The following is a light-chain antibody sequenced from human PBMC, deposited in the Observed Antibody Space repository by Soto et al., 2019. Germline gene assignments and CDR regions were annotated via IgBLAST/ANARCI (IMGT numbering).Light chain of an antibody. CDR3: QQYNTYPLA. V-gene: IGKV1-5*03. Sequence: DIPMTQSPSTLSASVGDRVTITCRASQTISNWLAWYQQKPGKAPKLLIYKTSSLESGVPSRFSGSGSGPEFTLTISSLQPDDFATYYCQQYNTYPLAFGGGTKVEIK. CDR2: KTS. J-gene: IGKJ4*01. CDR1: QTISNW.